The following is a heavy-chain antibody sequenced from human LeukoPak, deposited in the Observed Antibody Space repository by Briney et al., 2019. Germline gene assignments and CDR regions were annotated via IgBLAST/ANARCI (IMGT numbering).Heavy chain of an antibody. CDR2: IYYSGST. CDR3: ARDRIVGATGLFDY. Sequence: SETLSLTCTVSGGSISSYYWSWIRQPPGKGLEWIGYIYYSGSTNYNPSLKSRVTISVDTSKNQFSLKLSSVTAADTAVYYCARDRIVGATGLFDYWGQGTLVTVSS. D-gene: IGHD1-26*01. CDR1: GGSISSYY. V-gene: IGHV4-59*12. J-gene: IGHJ4*02.